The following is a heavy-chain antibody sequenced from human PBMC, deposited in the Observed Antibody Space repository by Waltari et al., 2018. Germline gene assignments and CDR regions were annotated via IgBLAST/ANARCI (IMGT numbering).Heavy chain of an antibody. CDR2: TSESGST. CDR3: ARVLERITIFGVVPGAFDI. V-gene: IGHV4-39*07. CDR1: GGPISSSSYY. J-gene: IGHJ3*02. Sequence: QLQLQESGPGLVKPSVTLYLTCPVSGGPISSSSYYWAWIRQPPGQGLEWIGSTSESGSTYYNPSLKSRVTRAVDTSKNQFSLKLSSVTAADTAVYYCARVLERITIFGVVPGAFDIWGQGTMVTVSS. D-gene: IGHD3-3*01.